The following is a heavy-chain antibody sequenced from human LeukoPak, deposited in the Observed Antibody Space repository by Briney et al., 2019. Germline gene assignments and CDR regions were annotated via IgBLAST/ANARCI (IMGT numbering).Heavy chain of an antibody. V-gene: IGHV4-39*07. Sequence: SETLSLTCTVSGGSISSSSYYWGWIRQPPGKGLEWIGSIYYSGSTNYNPSLKSRVTISVDTSKNQFSLKLSSVTAADTAVYYCARGRSNRFTMIRAYYFDYWGQGTLVTVSS. D-gene: IGHD3-22*01. J-gene: IGHJ4*02. CDR3: ARGRSNRFTMIRAYYFDY. CDR1: GGSISSSSYY. CDR2: IYYSGST.